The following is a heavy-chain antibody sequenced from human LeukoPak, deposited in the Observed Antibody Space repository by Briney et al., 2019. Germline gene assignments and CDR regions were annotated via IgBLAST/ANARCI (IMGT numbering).Heavy chain of an antibody. CDR1: GGSISSSSNY. CDR2: IYYGGST. CDR3: ARLLAGCPGGRCRAHFDY. V-gene: IGHV4-61*01. D-gene: IGHD2-15*01. J-gene: IGHJ4*02. Sequence: PSETLSLTCTVSGGSISSSSNYWSWMRQPPGKGLEWIGYIYYGGSTNYNPSLKSRVSMSVDTSKNQFSLNLSSVTAADTAVYHCARLLAGCPGGRCRAHFDYWGQGTLVTVSS.